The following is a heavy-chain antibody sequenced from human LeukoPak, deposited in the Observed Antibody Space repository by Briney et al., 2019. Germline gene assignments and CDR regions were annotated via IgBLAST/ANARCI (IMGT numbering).Heavy chain of an antibody. V-gene: IGHV4-39*01. CDR1: GGSISSSSYY. J-gene: IGHJ4*02. CDR2: IYYSGST. Sequence: SETLSLTCTVSGGSISSSSYYWGWIRQPPGKGLEWIGSIYYSGSTYYNPSLKSRVTISVDTSKNQFSLKLSSVTAADTAVYYCARLIYDSSGYRRRKYYFDYWGQGTLVTVSS. CDR3: ARLIYDSSGYRRRKYYFDY. D-gene: IGHD3-22*01.